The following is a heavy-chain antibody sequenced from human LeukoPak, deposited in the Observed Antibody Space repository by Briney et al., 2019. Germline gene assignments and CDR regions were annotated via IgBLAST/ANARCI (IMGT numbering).Heavy chain of an antibody. CDR3: ARARPARESWFDP. CDR2: IIPIFGTA. Sequence: GASVQVSCQASGGTFSSYAISWVRQAPGQGLEWMGGIIPIFGTANYAQKFQGRVTITADESTSTAYMELSSLRSEDTAVYYCARARPARESWFDPWGQGTLVTVSS. J-gene: IGHJ5*02. V-gene: IGHV1-69*13. CDR1: GGTFSSYA. D-gene: IGHD3-10*01.